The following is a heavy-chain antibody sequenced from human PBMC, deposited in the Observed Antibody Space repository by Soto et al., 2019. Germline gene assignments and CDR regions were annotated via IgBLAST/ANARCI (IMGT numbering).Heavy chain of an antibody. Sequence: GASVKVSCKASGYTFTSYGISWVRQAPGQGLEWMGWISAYNGNTNYAQKLQGRVTMTTDTSTSTAYMELRSLRSEDTAVYYCARSHSTTPVAVAGPDYYFGLWGRGTLVTVSS. D-gene: IGHD6-19*01. CDR1: GYTFTSYG. V-gene: IGHV1-18*01. CDR2: ISAYNGNT. J-gene: IGHJ4*02. CDR3: ARSHSTTPVAVAGPDYYFGL.